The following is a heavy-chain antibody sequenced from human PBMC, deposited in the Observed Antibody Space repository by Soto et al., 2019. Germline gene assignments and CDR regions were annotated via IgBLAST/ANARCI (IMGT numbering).Heavy chain of an antibody. J-gene: IGHJ4*02. CDR2: IPSSGRST. Sequence: VQLVESGGGLVQPGGSLRLSCAASGFTFSSYAMSWVRQAPGKGLEWVSTIPSSGRSTYYADSVKGRFTISRDNSKNTLYLQMNSLRAEDTAVYYCAKDLGSSGWYFDYWGQGTLVTVSS. D-gene: IGHD6-19*01. CDR1: GFTFSSYA. CDR3: AKDLGSSGWYFDY. V-gene: IGHV3-23*04.